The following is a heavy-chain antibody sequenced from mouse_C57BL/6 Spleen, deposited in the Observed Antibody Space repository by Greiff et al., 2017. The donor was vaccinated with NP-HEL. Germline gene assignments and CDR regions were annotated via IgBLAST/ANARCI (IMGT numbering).Heavy chain of an antibody. J-gene: IGHJ3*01. CDR2: IYPGSGNT. D-gene: IGHD1-1*01. V-gene: IGHV1-76*01. CDR1: GYTFTDYY. Sequence: QVHVKQSGAELVRPGASVKLSCKASGYTFTDYYINWVKQRPGQGLEWIARIYPGSGNTYYNEKFKGKATLTAEKSSSTAYMQLSSLTSEDSAVYFCARNYEAWFAYWGQGTLVTVSA. CDR3: ARNYEAWFAY.